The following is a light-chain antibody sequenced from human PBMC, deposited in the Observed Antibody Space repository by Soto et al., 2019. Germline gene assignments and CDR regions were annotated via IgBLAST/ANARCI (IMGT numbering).Light chain of an antibody. CDR3: QQYSSWPSWT. CDR1: QSVSNF. J-gene: IGKJ1*01. CDR2: GAS. V-gene: IGKV3-15*01. Sequence: EKVMTQSPATLSMSPGERATLSCRASQSVSNFFAWYQQKPGQPPRLLIYGASTRATGIPARFSGSGSGTEFTLTISSLQAEDFAVYYCQQYSSWPSWTFGQGTKVEVK.